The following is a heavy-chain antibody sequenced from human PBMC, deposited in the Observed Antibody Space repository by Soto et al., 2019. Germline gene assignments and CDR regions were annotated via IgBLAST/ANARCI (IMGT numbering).Heavy chain of an antibody. CDR3: AKAPLG. CDR2: ISYDGSNK. Sequence: QVQLVESGGGVVQPGRSLRLSCAASGFTFSSYGMHWVRQAPGKGLEWVAVISYDGSNKYYADSVKDRFTISRDNSKNTLYLQMNSLRAEDTAVYYCAKAPLGWGQGNLVTVSS. V-gene: IGHV3-30*18. CDR1: GFTFSSYG. J-gene: IGHJ4*02.